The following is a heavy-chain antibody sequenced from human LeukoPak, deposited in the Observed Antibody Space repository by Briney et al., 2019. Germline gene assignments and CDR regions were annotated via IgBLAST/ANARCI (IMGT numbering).Heavy chain of an antibody. CDR3: AKRWDYYDSSGYVY. V-gene: IGHV3-23*01. CDR2: ISGSGGST. D-gene: IGHD3-22*01. CDR1: GFTFSSYA. Sequence: GGSLRLSRAASGFTFSSYAMSWVRQAPGKGLEWVSAISGSGGSTYYAGSVKGRFTISRDNSKNTLYLQMNSLRAEDTAVYYCAKRWDYYDSSGYVYWGQGTLVTVSS. J-gene: IGHJ4*02.